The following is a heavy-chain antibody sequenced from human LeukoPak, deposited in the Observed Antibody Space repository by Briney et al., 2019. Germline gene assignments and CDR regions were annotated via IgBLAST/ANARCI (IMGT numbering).Heavy chain of an antibody. Sequence: GGSLRLSCAASGFTFSSYSMTWVRQAPGKGLEWVANIKQDGSERNYVDSVKGRFTISRDNAKNSLYLQMNSLRAEDTAVYYCARGVGATLDYWGQGTLVTVSS. CDR3: ARGVGATLDY. J-gene: IGHJ4*02. D-gene: IGHD1-26*01. V-gene: IGHV3-7*01. CDR2: IKQDGSER. CDR1: GFTFSSYS.